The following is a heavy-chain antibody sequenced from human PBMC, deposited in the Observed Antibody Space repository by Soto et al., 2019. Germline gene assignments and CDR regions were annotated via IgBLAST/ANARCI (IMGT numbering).Heavy chain of an antibody. V-gene: IGHV3-30*18. CDR1: GFIFSSYG. J-gene: IGHJ6*02. Sequence: QVQLVESGGGVVQPGRSLRLSCAASGFIFSSYGMHWVRQAPGKGLEWVAVISYDGSNKYYADSVKGRFTISRDNSKNTLYLQMNSLRAEDTAVYYCAKGPEVVSNYYYYGMDVWGQGTTVTVSS. CDR3: AKGPEVVSNYYYYGMDV. D-gene: IGHD3-22*01. CDR2: ISYDGSNK.